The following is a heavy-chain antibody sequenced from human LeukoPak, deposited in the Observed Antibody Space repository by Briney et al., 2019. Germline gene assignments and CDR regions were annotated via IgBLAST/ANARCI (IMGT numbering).Heavy chain of an antibody. J-gene: IGHJ6*03. Sequence: GASVKASCKASGYTFTSYDINWVRQATGQGLEWMGWMNPNSGNTGYAQKFQGRVTMTRNASISTAYMELSSLRSEDTAVYYCARGGILRYFDWPPRTWSYYYYYYMDVWGKGTTVTVSS. D-gene: IGHD3-9*01. CDR3: ARGGILRYFDWPPRTWSYYYYYYMDV. V-gene: IGHV1-8*01. CDR2: MNPNSGNT. CDR1: GYTFTSYD.